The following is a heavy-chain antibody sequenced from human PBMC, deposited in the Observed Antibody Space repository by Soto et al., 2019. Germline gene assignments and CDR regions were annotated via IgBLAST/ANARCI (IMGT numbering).Heavy chain of an antibody. D-gene: IGHD2-8*01. CDR1: GFTFSSYA. V-gene: IGHV3-30-3*01. J-gene: IGHJ6*02. CDR3: ARDGYCTNGEWCATNYYLYHVMDV. CDR2: ISYDGNNE. Sequence: QVQVVESGGGVVQPGRSLRLSCAASGFTFSSYAIHWVRQAPGKGLEWVAFISYDGNNEYYGDSVKGRFIISRDNSKNTLYLQMNSLRTEDSAVYYCARDGYCTNGEWCATNYYLYHVMDVWGQGTTVTVSS.